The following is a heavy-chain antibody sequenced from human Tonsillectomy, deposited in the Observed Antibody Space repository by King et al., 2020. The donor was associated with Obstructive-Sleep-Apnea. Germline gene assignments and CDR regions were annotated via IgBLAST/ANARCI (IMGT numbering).Heavy chain of an antibody. CDR1: GFTFSSYW. CDR3: ARDWGATGYY. CDR2: INNDGGST. D-gene: IGHD1-26*01. Sequence: VQLVESGGGLVQPGGSLRLSCAASGFTFSSYWMHWVRQAPGKGLVWVSRINNDGGSTTYADSVKGRLTTSRDNAKNMLYLQMNRLRAEDTAVYYCARDWGATGYYCGQGTLVTVSP. V-gene: IGHV3-74*01. J-gene: IGHJ4*02.